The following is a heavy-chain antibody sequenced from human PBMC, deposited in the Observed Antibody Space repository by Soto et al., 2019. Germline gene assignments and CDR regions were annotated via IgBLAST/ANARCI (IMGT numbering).Heavy chain of an antibody. CDR1: GFTFSSYA. CDR3: AKDRMPIWVSYFDY. D-gene: IGHD2-2*01. Sequence: EVQLLESGGGLVQPGGSLRLSCAASGFTFSSYAMSWVRQAPGKGLEWVSAISGSGGSTYYADSVKRRFTISRDNSKNTLYLQMNTLRAEDTAVYYCAKDRMPIWVSYFDYWGQGTLVTVSS. V-gene: IGHV3-23*01. J-gene: IGHJ4*02. CDR2: ISGSGGST.